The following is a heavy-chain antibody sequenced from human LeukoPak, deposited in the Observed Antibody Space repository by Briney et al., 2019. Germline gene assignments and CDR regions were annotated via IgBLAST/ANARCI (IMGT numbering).Heavy chain of an antibody. CDR1: GGYICSSSYY. CDR3: ARSHYYDSSGSQDAFDI. J-gene: IGHJ3*02. V-gene: IGHV4-39*01. Sequence: SETLSLTCTVSGGYICSSSYYWGWIRQPPGKGLEWIGSIYYSGSTYYNPSLKSRVTISVDTSKNQFSLKLSSVTAADTAVYYCARSHYYDSSGSQDAFDIWGQGTMVTVSS. D-gene: IGHD3-22*01. CDR2: IYYSGST.